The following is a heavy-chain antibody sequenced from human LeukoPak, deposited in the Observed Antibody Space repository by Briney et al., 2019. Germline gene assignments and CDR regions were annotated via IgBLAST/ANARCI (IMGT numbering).Heavy chain of an antibody. Sequence: GGPLRLSCAASGVTLSSHAVREVRQAPGKGVEGVSAISGSGGSTYYADSVKGRFSISRDNSKNTLYLQLNSLRAEDTAVYYCAKEKAGYCSSTSCFDGYDYWGQGTLVTVSS. CDR3: AKEKAGYCSSTSCFDGYDY. D-gene: IGHD2-2*01. V-gene: IGHV3-23*01. J-gene: IGHJ4*02. CDR2: ISGSGGST. CDR1: GVTLSSHA.